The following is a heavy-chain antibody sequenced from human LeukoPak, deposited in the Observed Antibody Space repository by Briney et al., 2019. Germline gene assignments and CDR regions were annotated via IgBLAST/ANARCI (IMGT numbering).Heavy chain of an antibody. D-gene: IGHD4-17*01. CDR1: GDSINSSSYF. Sequence: SETLSLTCTVSGDSINSSSYFWGWIRQPPGKGLEWIGSIYYSGSTYYNPSLKSRLTISVDTSKSHFSLKLTSVAAADTAVYYCARDFLRDYGDPFDSWGQGTLVTVSS. CDR2: IYYSGST. CDR3: ARDFLRDYGDPFDS. J-gene: IGHJ4*02. V-gene: IGHV4-39*07.